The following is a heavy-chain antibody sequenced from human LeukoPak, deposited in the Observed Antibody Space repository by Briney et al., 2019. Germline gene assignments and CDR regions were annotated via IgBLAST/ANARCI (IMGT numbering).Heavy chain of an antibody. V-gene: IGHV3-66*01. Sequence: GGSLRLSCAASGFTVSSNYMSWVRQAPGKGLEWVSVIYSGGNTYYADSVKGRFTISRDNSKNALYLQMNSLRAEDTAVYYCAKVGSSMSFYYYYGMDVWGQGTTVTVSS. CDR1: GFTVSSNY. D-gene: IGHD6-13*01. J-gene: IGHJ6*02. CDR3: AKVGSSMSFYYYYGMDV. CDR2: IYSGGNT.